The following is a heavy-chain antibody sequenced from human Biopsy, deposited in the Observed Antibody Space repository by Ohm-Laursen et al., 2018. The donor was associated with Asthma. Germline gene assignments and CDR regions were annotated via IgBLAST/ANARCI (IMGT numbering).Heavy chain of an antibody. J-gene: IGHJ4*02. CDR1: GFTFSNYG. D-gene: IGHD1-26*01. CDR2: ISFDGSNK. V-gene: IGHV3-30*18. CDR3: PKDVFPGWELRRGPDY. Sequence: SLRLSCAASGFTFSNYGMHWVRQAPGKGLDWVAVISFDGSNKNYTDSVKGRFTISRDNSRNTLHLQTNSLRAEDTAVYYCPKDVFPGWELRRGPDYWGQGTLVTVSS.